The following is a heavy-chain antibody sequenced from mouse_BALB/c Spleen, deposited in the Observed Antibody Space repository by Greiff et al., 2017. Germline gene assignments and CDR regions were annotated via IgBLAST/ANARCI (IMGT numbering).Heavy chain of an antibody. D-gene: IGHD2-1*01. Sequence: EVKLMESGGGLVQPGGSRKLSCAASGFTFSSFGMHWVRQAPEKGLEWVAYISSGSSTIYYADTVKGRFTISRDNPKNTLFLQMTSLRSEDTAMYYCARGGNYYAFFDYWGQGTTLTVSS. CDR1: GFTFSSFG. CDR2: ISSGSSTI. J-gene: IGHJ2*01. CDR3: ARGGNYYAFFDY. V-gene: IGHV5-17*02.